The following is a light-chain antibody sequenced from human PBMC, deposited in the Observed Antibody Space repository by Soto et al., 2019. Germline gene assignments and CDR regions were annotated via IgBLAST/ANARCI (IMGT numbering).Light chain of an antibody. CDR1: ETVTNNH. CDR2: VAS. J-gene: IGKJ4*01. CDR3: QQYSNSPLT. Sequence: EVVLTQSPGSLSLSPGERATLSCRASETVTNNHLAWYQQKPGQAPRLLIFVASSRATGIPDRFRGSGSGTDFTLTITRLEPEDYAVYYCQQYSNSPLTFGGGTKVEIK. V-gene: IGKV3-20*01.